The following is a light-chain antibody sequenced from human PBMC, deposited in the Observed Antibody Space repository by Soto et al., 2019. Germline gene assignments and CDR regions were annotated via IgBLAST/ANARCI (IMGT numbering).Light chain of an antibody. CDR2: DAS. V-gene: IGKV1-5*01. CDR3: QQYNTFRT. CDR1: QSISNW. Sequence: DIQMTQSPSTLSASIGDRVIITCRASQSISNWLAWYQQKPGKAPKLLISDASILESGVPSRFSSSGSGTEFTLTISSLQPDDFATYYCQQYNTFRTFGQGTKVDIK. J-gene: IGKJ1*01.